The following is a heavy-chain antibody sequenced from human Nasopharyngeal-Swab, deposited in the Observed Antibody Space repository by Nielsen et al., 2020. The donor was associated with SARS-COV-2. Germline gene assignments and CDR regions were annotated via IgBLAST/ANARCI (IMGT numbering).Heavy chain of an antibody. J-gene: IGHJ4*02. V-gene: IGHV1-2*02. Sequence: ASVKVSCKASGYTFTGYYMHWVRQAPGQGLEWMGWINPNSGGTNYAQKFQGRVTMTRDTSTSTVYMELSSLRSEDTAVYYCARGGYCSSTSCYSDYWGQGTLVTVSS. CDR3: ARGGYCSSTSCYSDY. D-gene: IGHD2-2*02. CDR2: INPNSGGT. CDR1: GYTFTGYY.